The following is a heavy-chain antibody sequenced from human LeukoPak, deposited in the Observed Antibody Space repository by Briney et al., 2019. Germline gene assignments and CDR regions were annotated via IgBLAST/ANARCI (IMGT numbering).Heavy chain of an antibody. Sequence: ASVKVSCKASGYTFTSYDINWVRQATGQGLEWMGWMNPNSGNTGYAQKFQGRVTITRNTSISTAYMELSSLRSEDTAVYYCAPSRSGWYYEDYWGQGTLVTVSS. J-gene: IGHJ4*02. V-gene: IGHV1-8*03. CDR1: GYTFTSYD. CDR3: APSRSGWYYEDY. CDR2: MNPNSGNT. D-gene: IGHD6-19*01.